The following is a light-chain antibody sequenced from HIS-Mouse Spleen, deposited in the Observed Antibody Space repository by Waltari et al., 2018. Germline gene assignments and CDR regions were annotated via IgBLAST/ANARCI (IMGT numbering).Light chain of an antibody. Sequence: SYELTQPPSVSVSPGQTARITCSGDALPKKYAYWYQQKSGQAPVLVIYEDSKRPAGIPERFSGSSSGKMATLTIGGAQVEDEADYYCYSTDSSGNHRVFGGGTKLTVL. V-gene: IGLV3-10*01. CDR1: ALPKKY. J-gene: IGLJ2*01. CDR3: YSTDSSGNHRV. CDR2: EDS.